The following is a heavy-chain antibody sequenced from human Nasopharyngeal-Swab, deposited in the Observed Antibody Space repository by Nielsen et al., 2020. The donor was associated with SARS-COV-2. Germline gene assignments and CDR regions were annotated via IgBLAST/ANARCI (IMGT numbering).Heavy chain of an antibody. CDR3: ARGVGFGELIGATFDL. V-gene: IGHV3-13*04. J-gene: IGHJ3*01. CDR1: GFTFSTYD. D-gene: IGHD3-10*01. Sequence: GGSLRLSCSASGFTFSTYDMHWVRQATGKGLEWVSAIGTAGDTFYPASVKGRFTISRENAENSLSLQMNSLRAGATAVYYCARGVGFGELIGATFDLWGQGTMVTVSS. CDR2: IGTAGDT.